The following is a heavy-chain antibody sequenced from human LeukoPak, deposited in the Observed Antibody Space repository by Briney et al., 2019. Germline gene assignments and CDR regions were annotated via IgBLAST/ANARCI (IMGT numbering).Heavy chain of an antibody. V-gene: IGHV4-34*01. J-gene: IGHJ4*02. Sequence: SETLSLTCAVYGGSFSGYYWSWIRQPPGKGLEWIGEINHSGSTNYNPSLKSRVTISVDTSKNQFSLKLSSVTAADTAVYYCAKGTWDTLTLFDYWGQGTLVTVSS. D-gene: IGHD4-17*01. CDR2: INHSGST. CDR1: GGSFSGYY. CDR3: AKGTWDTLTLFDY.